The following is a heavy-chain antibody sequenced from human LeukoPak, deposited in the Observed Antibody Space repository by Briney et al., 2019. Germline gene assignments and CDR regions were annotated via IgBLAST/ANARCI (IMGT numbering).Heavy chain of an antibody. V-gene: IGHV1-69*13. Sequence: SVTVSCKASGGTFSSYAISWVRQAPGQGLEWMGGIIPIFGTANYAQKFQGRVTITADESTSTAYMELSSLRSEDTAVYYCARLTGGYDSSGYWGQGTLVTVSS. CDR2: IIPIFGTA. CDR1: GGTFSSYA. J-gene: IGHJ4*02. CDR3: ARLTGGYDSSGY. D-gene: IGHD3-22*01.